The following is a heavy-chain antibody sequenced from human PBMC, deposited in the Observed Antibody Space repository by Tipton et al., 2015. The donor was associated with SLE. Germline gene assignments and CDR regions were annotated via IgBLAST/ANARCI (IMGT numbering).Heavy chain of an antibody. CDR1: GGSISSSSYY. J-gene: IGHJ2*01. CDR3: ARAGSSGWYNWYFDL. D-gene: IGHD6-19*01. Sequence: TLSLTCTVSGGSISSSSYYWGWIRQPPGRGLEWIGSIYYSGSTYCNPSLKSRVTISVDTSKNQFSLKLSSVTAADTAVYYCARAGSSGWYNWYFDLWGRGTLVTASS. CDR2: IYYSGST. V-gene: IGHV4-39*07.